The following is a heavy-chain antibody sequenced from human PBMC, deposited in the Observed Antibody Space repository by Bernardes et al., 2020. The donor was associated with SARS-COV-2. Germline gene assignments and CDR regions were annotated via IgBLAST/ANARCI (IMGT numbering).Heavy chain of an antibody. J-gene: IGHJ5*02. CDR3: ARDPLYCSSTSCYSALPWCDP. V-gene: IGHV3-21*01. D-gene: IGHD2-2*01. Sequence: GGSLRLSCAASGFTFSSYSLNWVRQAPGKGLEWVSSLSRSSSYLYYADSVKGRFTISRDNAKNSLYLQMNSLRAEDTAVYYCARDPLYCSSTSCYSALPWCDPWGQGTLVNVSS. CDR1: GFTFSSYS. CDR2: LSRSSSYL.